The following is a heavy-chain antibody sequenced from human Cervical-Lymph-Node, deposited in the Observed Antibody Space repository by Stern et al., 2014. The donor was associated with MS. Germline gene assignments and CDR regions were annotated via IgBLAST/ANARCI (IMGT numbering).Heavy chain of an antibody. CDR3: ARDPIGYCSGGSCYSPFDY. J-gene: IGHJ4*02. CDR2: IWYDGSNK. Sequence: QVQLVESGGGVVQPGRSLRLSCAASGFTFSSYGMHWVRQAPGKGLEWVAVIWYDGSNKYYADSVKGRFTISRDNSKNTLYLQMNSLRAEDTAVYYCARDPIGYCSGGSCYSPFDYWGQGTLVTVSS. V-gene: IGHV3-33*01. CDR1: GFTFSSYG. D-gene: IGHD2-15*01.